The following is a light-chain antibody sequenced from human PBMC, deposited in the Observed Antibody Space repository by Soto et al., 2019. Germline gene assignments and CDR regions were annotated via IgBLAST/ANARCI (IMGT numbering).Light chain of an antibody. V-gene: IGLV3-1*01. J-gene: IGLJ3*02. CDR1: KLGEKY. CDR2: QDA. CDR3: QAWDSTTAV. Sequence: SYELTQAPSVSVSPGQTASITCSGDKLGEKYACWYQQKPGQSPVLVIYQDAKRPSGIPERFSGSNSGNTATLTISGTQVVDEGDYYCQAWDSTTAVFGGGTKLTVL.